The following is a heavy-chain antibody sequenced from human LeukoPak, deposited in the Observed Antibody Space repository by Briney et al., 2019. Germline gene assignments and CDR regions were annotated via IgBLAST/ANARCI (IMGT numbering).Heavy chain of an antibody. J-gene: IGHJ6*03. Sequence: GGSLRLSCAASGFTFSSYAMHWVRQAPGKGLEYVSAISSNGGSTYHANSVKGRFTISRDNSKNTLYLQMGSLRAEDMAVYYCARDGVITIFGAGYYYYMDVWGKGTTVTVSS. V-gene: IGHV3-64*01. D-gene: IGHD3-3*01. CDR3: ARDGVITIFGAGYYYYMDV. CDR1: GFTFSSYA. CDR2: ISSNGGST.